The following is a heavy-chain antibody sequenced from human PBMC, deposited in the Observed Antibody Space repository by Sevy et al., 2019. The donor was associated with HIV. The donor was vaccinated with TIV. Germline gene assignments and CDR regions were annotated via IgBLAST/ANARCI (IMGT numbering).Heavy chain of an antibody. CDR3: ARGVGNSYGYDPDY. D-gene: IGHD5-18*01. CDR2: INHSGST. CDR1: RGSFTGYY. J-gene: IGHJ4*01. Sequence: SETLSLTCAVYRGSFTGYYWSWIRQPPGKGLEWIGEINHSGSTTYNPSLKSRVTISVDTSKNQFSLRLTSVTAADTAVYYCARGVGNSYGYDPDYWGQEPWSPSPQ. V-gene: IGHV4-34*01.